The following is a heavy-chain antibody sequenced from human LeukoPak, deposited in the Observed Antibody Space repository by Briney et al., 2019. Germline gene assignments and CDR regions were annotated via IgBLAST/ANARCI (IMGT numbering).Heavy chain of an antibody. CDR1: GFSVSSNC. Sequence: GGSLRLSCVASGFSVSSNCMSWVRQAPGKGLEWVSLLYTGGPTYYANSVEGRFTISRDDSKNTIYLQMNSLKAEDTAIYYCARGGVHYWNPRYWGQGTLVTVSS. CDR2: LYTGGPT. CDR3: ARGGVHYWNPRY. J-gene: IGHJ4*02. D-gene: IGHD1-1*01. V-gene: IGHV3-53*01.